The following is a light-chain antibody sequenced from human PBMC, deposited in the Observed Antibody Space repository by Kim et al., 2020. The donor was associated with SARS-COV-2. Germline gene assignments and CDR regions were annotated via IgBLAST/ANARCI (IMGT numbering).Light chain of an antibody. V-gene: IGKV1-5*03. J-gene: IGKJ1*01. CDR1: QNIVTW. CDR3: QQYSSYPWT. Sequence: DIQMTQSPSSLSASVGDRVTITCRASQNIVTWLAWYQQKPGKAPKLLIYKESTLESGVPSRFSGSGSGTEFTLTISSLQPDDFATYYCQQYSSYPWTFGQGTRVDIK. CDR2: KES.